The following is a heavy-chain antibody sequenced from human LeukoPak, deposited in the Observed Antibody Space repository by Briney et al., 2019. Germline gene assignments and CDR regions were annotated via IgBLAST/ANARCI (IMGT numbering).Heavy chain of an antibody. CDR1: GGSISSSNW. CDR2: IYHSGST. V-gene: IGHV4-4*02. J-gene: IGHJ4*02. CDR3: TRDLVAYYYGSGSHHFDY. D-gene: IGHD3-10*01. Sequence: KTSETLSLTCAVSGGSISSSNWWSWVRQPPGKGLEWIGEIYHSGSTNYNPSLKSRVTISVDKSKNQFSLKLSSVTAADTAVYYCTRDLVAYYYGSGSHHFDYWGQGTLVTVSS.